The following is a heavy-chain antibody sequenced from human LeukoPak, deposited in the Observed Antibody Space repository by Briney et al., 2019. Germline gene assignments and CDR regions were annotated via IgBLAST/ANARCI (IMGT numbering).Heavy chain of an antibody. CDR3: ARAPHYSNYGPYYYGMDV. CDR1: GFTFSSYG. CDR2: IWYDGSNK. V-gene: IGHV3-33*01. Sequence: GGSLRLSCAASGFTFSSYGMHWVRQAPGKGLEWVAVIWYDGSNKYYADSVKGRFTISRDNSKNTLYLQMNSLRAEDTAVYYCARAPHYSNYGPYYYGMDVWGQGTTVTVSS. D-gene: IGHD4-11*01. J-gene: IGHJ6*02.